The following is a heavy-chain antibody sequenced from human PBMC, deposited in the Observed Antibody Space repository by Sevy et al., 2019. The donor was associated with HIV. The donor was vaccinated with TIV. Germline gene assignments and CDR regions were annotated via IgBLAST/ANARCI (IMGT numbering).Heavy chain of an antibody. CDR3: ARRMWNWGGASDI. J-gene: IGHJ3*02. CDR2: IYYSGST. Sequence: SETLSLTCTVSGGSISSYYWSWIRQPPGKGLEWIGYIYYSGSTNYNPSLKSRVTISVDTSKNQFSLKLSSVTAADTAVYYCARRMWNWGGASDIWGQGTMVTVSS. CDR1: GGSISSYY. D-gene: IGHD7-27*01. V-gene: IGHV4-59*01.